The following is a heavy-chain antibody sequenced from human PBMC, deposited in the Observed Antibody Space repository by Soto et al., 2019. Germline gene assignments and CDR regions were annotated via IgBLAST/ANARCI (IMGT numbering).Heavy chain of an antibody. Sequence: GASVKVSCKASGYTFTGYYMHWVRQAPGQGLEWMGWINPNSGGTNYAQKFQGRVTMTRDMSISTAYMELSRLGSDDTAVYYCARERVVGSSGSPRRGMDVWGQGTTVTVSS. V-gene: IGHV1-2*02. CDR3: ARERVVGSSGSPRRGMDV. J-gene: IGHJ6*02. D-gene: IGHD3-22*01. CDR2: INPNSGGT. CDR1: GYTFTGYY.